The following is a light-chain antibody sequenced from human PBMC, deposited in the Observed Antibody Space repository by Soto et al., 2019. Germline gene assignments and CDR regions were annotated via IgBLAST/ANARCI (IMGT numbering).Light chain of an antibody. CDR2: SPS. J-gene: IGKJ1*01. CDR3: QQYSSSFWT. V-gene: IGKV3-20*01. CDR1: QSGSSIY. Sequence: EIVLTQSPGTLSLSPGERATLSCRASQSGSSIYLAWYQHKPGQAPRLLISSPSSRATAIPDRFSGSGSGTDFSLTISRLEREDFAVYYCQQYSSSFWTFGQLTKVEIK.